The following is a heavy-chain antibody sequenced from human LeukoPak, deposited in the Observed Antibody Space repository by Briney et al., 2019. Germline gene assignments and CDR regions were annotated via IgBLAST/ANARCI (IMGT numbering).Heavy chain of an antibody. CDR3: AGGTWGPPPPPLYFDY. Sequence: SETLSLTCTVSGGSISSGGYYWSWIRQHPGKGLEWIGYIYYSGSTYYNPSLKSRATISVDTPKNQFSLKLSSVTAADTAVYFFAGGTWGPPPPPLYFDYWGQGTLVTVSS. CDR2: IYYSGST. D-gene: IGHD3-16*01. V-gene: IGHV4-31*03. CDR1: GGSISSGGYY. J-gene: IGHJ4*02.